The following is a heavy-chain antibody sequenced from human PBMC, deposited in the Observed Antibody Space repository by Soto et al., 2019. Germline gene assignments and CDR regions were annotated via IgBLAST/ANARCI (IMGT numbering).Heavy chain of an antibody. CDR2: IYSGGST. D-gene: IGHD6-19*01. Sequence: EVQLVESGGGLVQPGGSLRLSCAASGFTVSSNYMSWVRQAPGKGRGWVSVIYSGGSTYDADSVKVGFTISRDTSKDTLYLQMNSRRAEDTAVYYCARDRLSSGWPAYVQHWGQGTLVTVSS. CDR3: ARDRLSSGWPAYVQH. CDR1: GFTVSSNY. J-gene: IGHJ1*01. V-gene: IGHV3-66*01.